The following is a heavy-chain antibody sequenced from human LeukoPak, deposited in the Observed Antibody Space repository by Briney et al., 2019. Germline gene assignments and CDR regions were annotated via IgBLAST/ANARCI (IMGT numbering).Heavy chain of an antibody. CDR2: ISSSSSYI. J-gene: IGHJ4*02. D-gene: IGHD6-19*01. CDR1: GFTFSSYS. Sequence: GGSLRLSCAASGFTFSSYSMNWVRQAPGKGLECVSSISSSSSYIYYADSVKGRFTISRDNAKNSLYLQMNSLRAEDTAVYYCARAGIAVAGTSLWGQGTLVTVSS. CDR3: ARAGIAVAGTSL. V-gene: IGHV3-21*01.